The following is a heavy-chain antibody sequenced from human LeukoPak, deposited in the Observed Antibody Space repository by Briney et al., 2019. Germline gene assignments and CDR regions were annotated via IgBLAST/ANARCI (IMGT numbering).Heavy chain of an antibody. CDR1: GGSISTYY. J-gene: IGHJ5*02. CDR3: AGTAMVNNWFDP. V-gene: IGHV4-59*01. CDR2: IYYSGST. D-gene: IGHD5-18*01. Sequence: SETLSLTCTVSGGSISTYYWSWIRQPPGKGLEWIGYIYYSGSTNYNPSLESRVSISVGTFKNQFSLRLSSVTAADTAVYYCAGTAMVNNWFDPWGQGTLVTVSS.